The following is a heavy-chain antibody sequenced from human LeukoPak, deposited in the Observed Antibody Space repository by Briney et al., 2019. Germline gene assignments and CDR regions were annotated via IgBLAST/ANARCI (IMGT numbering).Heavy chain of an antibody. Sequence: SETLSLTCTVSNGAITGYYWGWIRQPPGKGLEWIGYILYSGNTNYNPSLKSRVTISVDTSKNRFSLKLSSVTAADTAVYYCARGYSTSWTYYFDYWGQGALVTVSS. J-gene: IGHJ4*02. CDR2: ILYSGNT. V-gene: IGHV4-59*12. D-gene: IGHD2-2*01. CDR3: ARGYSTSWTYYFDY. CDR1: NGAITGYY.